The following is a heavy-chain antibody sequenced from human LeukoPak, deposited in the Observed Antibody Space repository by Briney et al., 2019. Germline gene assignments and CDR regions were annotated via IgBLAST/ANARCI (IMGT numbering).Heavy chain of an antibody. CDR2: ISGSGGST. Sequence: GGSLRLSCAASGFTFSSYAMSWVRQAPGKGLEWVSAISGSGGSTYYADSVKGRFTISRDNAKNSLYLQMNSLRAEDTAVYYCARRAQAIVESYYYYYYYYMDVWGKGTTVTVSS. V-gene: IGHV3-23*01. J-gene: IGHJ6*03. CDR3: ARRAQAIVESYYYYYYYYMDV. CDR1: GFTFSSYA. D-gene: IGHD1-26*01.